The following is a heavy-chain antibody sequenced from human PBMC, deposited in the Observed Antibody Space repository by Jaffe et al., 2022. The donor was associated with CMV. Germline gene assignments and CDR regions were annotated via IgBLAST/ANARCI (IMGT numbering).Heavy chain of an antibody. D-gene: IGHD6-13*01. V-gene: IGHV3-30*18. J-gene: IGHJ4*02. CDR3: AKDLAAAADFDY. CDR1: GFTFSSYG. CDR2: ISYDGSNK. Sequence: QVQLVESGGGVVQPGRSLRLSCAASGFTFSSYGMHWVRQAPGKGLEWVAVISYDGSNKYYADSVKGRFTISRDNSKNTLYLQMNSLRAEDTAVYYCAKDLAAAADFDYWGQGTLVTVSS.